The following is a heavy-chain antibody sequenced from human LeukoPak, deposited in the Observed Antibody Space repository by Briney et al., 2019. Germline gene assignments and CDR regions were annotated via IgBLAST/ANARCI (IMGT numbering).Heavy chain of an antibody. Sequence: NASETLSLTCAVYGGSFSGYYWSWIRQPPGKGLEWIGEINHSGSTNYNPSLKSRVTISVDTSKNQFSLKLSSVTAADTAVYYCARAQIYYYDSSGYYYFDYWGQGTLVTVSS. V-gene: IGHV4-34*01. CDR2: INHSGST. J-gene: IGHJ4*02. D-gene: IGHD3-22*01. CDR3: ARAQIYYYDSSGYYYFDY. CDR1: GGSFSGYY.